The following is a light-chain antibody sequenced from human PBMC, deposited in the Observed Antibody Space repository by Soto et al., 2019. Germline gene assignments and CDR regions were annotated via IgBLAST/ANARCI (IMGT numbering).Light chain of an antibody. CDR3: QTWGTGIQV. CDR2: LNSDGSH. Sequence: QLVLTQSPSASASLGASVKLTCTLRSGHSSYAIAWHQQQPEKGPRYLMKLNSDGSHTKGDGIPDRFSGSSSGAERCLTISSLQSEDEADYYCQTWGTGIQVFGGGTKLTVL. J-gene: IGLJ3*02. V-gene: IGLV4-69*01. CDR1: SGHSSYA.